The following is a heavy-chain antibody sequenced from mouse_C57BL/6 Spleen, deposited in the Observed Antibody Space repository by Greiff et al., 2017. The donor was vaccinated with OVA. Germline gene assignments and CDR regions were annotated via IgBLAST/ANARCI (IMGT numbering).Heavy chain of an antibody. D-gene: IGHD1-1*01. CDR3: ARHAHSPTVPYYFDY. CDR2: ISSGGSYT. J-gene: IGHJ2*01. CDR1: GFTFSSYG. Sequence: EVHLVESGGDLVKPGGSLKLSCAASGFTFSSYGMSWVRQTPDKRLEWVATISSGGSYTYYPDRVKGRFTISRDNAKNTLYLQMSSLKSEDTAMYYCARHAHSPTVPYYFDYWGQGTTLTVSS. V-gene: IGHV5-6*01.